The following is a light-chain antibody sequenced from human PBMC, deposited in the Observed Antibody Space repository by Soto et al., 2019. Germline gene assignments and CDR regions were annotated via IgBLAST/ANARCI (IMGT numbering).Light chain of an antibody. V-gene: IGKV3-20*01. CDR1: QSVSSSY. J-gene: IGKJ2*01. CDR2: GAS. Sequence: EIVLTQSPGTLSLSAGERATLSCRDSQSVSSSYLAWYQQKPGQAPRRLIYGASSRATGIPDRFSGSGSGTDFTLTISRLEPEDFAVYYCQQYGSSPVFGQGTKLEIK. CDR3: QQYGSSPV.